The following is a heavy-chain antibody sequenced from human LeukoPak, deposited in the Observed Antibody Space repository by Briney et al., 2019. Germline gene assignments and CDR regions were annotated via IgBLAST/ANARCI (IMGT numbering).Heavy chain of an antibody. V-gene: IGHV1-69*13. D-gene: IGHD3-10*01. CDR1: GGTFSSYA. J-gene: IGHJ4*02. Sequence: SVKVSCEAPGGTFSSYAISWVRQAPGQGLEWMGGIIPIFGTANYAQKFQGRVTITADESTSTAYMELSSLRSEDTAVYYCARGGYYGSGSYYALDYWGQGTLVTVSS. CDR2: IIPIFGTA. CDR3: ARGGYYGSGSYYALDY.